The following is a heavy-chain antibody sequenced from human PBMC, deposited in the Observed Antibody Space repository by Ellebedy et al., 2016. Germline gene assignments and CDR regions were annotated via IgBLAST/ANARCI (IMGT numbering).Heavy chain of an antibody. CDR2: INHSGST. D-gene: IGHD3-10*01. Sequence: SETLSLTCTVSGGSISSYYWSWIRQPPGKGLEWIGEINHSGSTNYNPSLKSRVTISVDTSKNQFSLKLSSVTAADTAVYYCAREGITMVRGHHTRPYYYDGMDVWGQGTTVTVSS. J-gene: IGHJ6*02. V-gene: IGHV4-34*01. CDR3: AREGITMVRGHHTRPYYYDGMDV. CDR1: GGSISSYY.